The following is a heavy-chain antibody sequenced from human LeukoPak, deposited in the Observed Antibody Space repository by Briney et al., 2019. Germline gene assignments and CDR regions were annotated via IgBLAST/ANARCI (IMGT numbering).Heavy chain of an antibody. V-gene: IGHV5-51*01. CDR1: GYTFTNYW. CDR2: IYPGDSDT. J-gene: IGHJ4*02. CDR3: ARAGYSNRWDGVDY. D-gene: IGHD2/OR15-2a*01. Sequence: GESLKISCKGSGYTFTNYWIGWVRQMPGKGLEFMGIIYPGDSDTGYSPSFQGQVTISVDKSINTAYLQWSSLKASDSAMHYCARAGYSNRWDGVDYWGQGTLVTVSS.